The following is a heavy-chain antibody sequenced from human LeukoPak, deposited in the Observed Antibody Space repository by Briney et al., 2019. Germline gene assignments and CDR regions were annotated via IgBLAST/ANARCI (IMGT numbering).Heavy chain of an antibody. CDR3: ARLNLKAYYYMDV. J-gene: IGHJ6*03. Sequence: SETLSLTCTVSGGSISSSSYYWGWIRQPPGKGLEWIGSIYYSGSTYYNPSLKSRVTISVDTSKNQFSLKLSSVTAADTAVYYCARLNLKAYYYMDVWGKGTTVTVSS. CDR2: IYYSGST. CDR1: GGSISSSSYY. V-gene: IGHV4-39*01.